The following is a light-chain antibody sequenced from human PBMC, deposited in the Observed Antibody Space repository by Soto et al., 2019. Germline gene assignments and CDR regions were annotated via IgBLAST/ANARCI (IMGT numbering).Light chain of an antibody. CDR1: SSDVGGYNY. CDR2: EVS. CDR3: SSYTLSNTLV. Sequence: QSALTQPASVSGSPGQSITISCTGTSSDVGGYNYVSWYQQHPGKAPKLMIYEVSNRPSGVSNRFSGSKSGNTASLTISGLQAEDEADYYCSSYTLSNTLVFGGGTKLTVL. J-gene: IGLJ2*01. V-gene: IGLV2-14*01.